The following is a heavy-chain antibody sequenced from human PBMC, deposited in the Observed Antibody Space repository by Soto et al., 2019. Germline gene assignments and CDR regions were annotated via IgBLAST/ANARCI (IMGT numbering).Heavy chain of an antibody. D-gene: IGHD3-10*01. Sequence: PGGSLRLCCAASGLTFCSYSMNWVRQAPGKGLEWVSSISSSSSYIYYADSVKGRFTISRDNAKNSLYLQMNSLRAEDTAVYYCARVGYYGSGSYGYYYYYYMDVWGKGTTVTVSS. V-gene: IGHV3-21*01. CDR1: GLTFCSYS. J-gene: IGHJ6*03. CDR3: ARVGYYGSGSYGYYYYYYMDV. CDR2: ISSSSSYI.